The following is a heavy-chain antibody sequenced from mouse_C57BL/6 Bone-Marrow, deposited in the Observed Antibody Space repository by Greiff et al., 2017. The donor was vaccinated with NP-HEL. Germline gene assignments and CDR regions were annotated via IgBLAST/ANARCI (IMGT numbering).Heavy chain of an antibody. J-gene: IGHJ3*01. CDR3: ARDRDYSIAWFAY. V-gene: IGHV3-6*01. CDR2: ISYDGSN. CDR1: GYSITSGYY. Sequence: EVQLQESGPGLVKPSQSLSLTCSVTGYSITSGYYWNWIRQFPGNKLEWMGYISYDGSNNYNPSLKNRISITRDTSKNQFFLKLNSVTTEDTATYYCARDRDYSIAWFAYWGQGTLVTVSA. D-gene: IGHD2-5*01.